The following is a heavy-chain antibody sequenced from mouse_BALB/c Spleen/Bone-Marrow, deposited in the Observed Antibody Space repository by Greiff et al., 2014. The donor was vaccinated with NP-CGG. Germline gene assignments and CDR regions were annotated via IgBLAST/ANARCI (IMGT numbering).Heavy chain of an antibody. D-gene: IGHD1-1*01. CDR1: GFNIKDTY. J-gene: IGHJ3*01. CDR2: IDPANGNT. CDR3: AIFTPQTQFAY. V-gene: IGHV14-3*02. Sequence: EVQLQQSGAELVKPGASVKLSCTASGFNIKDTYMHWVKQRPEQGLEWIGRIDPANGNTKYDPKFQGKATITADTSSNTAYLQLSSLTSEDTAVYYCAIFTPQTQFAYWGQGTLVTVSA.